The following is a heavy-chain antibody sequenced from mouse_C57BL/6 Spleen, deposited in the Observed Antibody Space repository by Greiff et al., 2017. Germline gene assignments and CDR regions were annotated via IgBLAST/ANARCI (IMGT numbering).Heavy chain of an antibody. J-gene: IGHJ3*01. CDR3: ARSDYDYDGAWFAY. D-gene: IGHD2-4*01. V-gene: IGHV1-59*01. CDR1: GYTFTSYW. Sequence: QVQLQQPGAELVRPGTSVKLSCKASGYTFTSYWMHWVKQRPGQGLEWIGVIDPSDSYTNYNQKFKGKATLTVDTSSSTAYMPRSSLTSEDSAVYYCARSDYDYDGAWFAYWGQGTLVTVSA. CDR2: IDPSDSYT.